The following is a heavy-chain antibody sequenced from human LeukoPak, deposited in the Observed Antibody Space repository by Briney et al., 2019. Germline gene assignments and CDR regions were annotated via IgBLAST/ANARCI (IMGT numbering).Heavy chain of an antibody. Sequence: PSETLSLTCGVHGGSFSAFYWIWIRQPPGKGLEWIGEINQSGTTTYNPSLNNRVSISVDTSQNQFSLKLSSVTAADTAVYYCATSEWDSGGAYYDYVMDVWGQGTTVTGSS. CDR2: INQSGTT. CDR1: GGSFSAFY. V-gene: IGHV4-34*01. CDR3: ATSEWDSGGAYYDYVMDV. J-gene: IGHJ6*02. D-gene: IGHD1-26*01.